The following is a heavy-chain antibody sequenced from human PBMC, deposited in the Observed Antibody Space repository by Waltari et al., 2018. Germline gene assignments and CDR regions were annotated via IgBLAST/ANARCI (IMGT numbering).Heavy chain of an antibody. CDR2: IYYSGST. D-gene: IGHD3-10*01. CDR1: GGSISSHY. V-gene: IGHV4-59*08. CDR3: ARLENYPDY. Sequence: QVQLQESGPGLVKPSETLSLTCTVSGGSISSHYWSWIRQPPGKGLEWIGYIYYSGSTNYNPSLKSRVTISVDTSKNQFSLKLSSVTAADTAVYYCARLENYPDYWGQGTLVTVSS. J-gene: IGHJ4*02.